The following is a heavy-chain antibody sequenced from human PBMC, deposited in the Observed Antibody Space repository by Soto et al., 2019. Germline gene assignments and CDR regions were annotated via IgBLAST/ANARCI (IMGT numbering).Heavy chain of an antibody. CDR3: ASNVDTAMGTDY. Sequence: PSETLSLTCTVSGGSISSYYWSWIRQPPGKGLEWIGYIYYSGSTNYNPSLKSRVTISVDTSKNQFSLKLSSVTAADTAVYYCASNVDTAMGTDYWGQGTLVTVS. V-gene: IGHV4-59*01. CDR2: IYYSGST. CDR1: GGSISSYY. J-gene: IGHJ4*02. D-gene: IGHD5-18*01.